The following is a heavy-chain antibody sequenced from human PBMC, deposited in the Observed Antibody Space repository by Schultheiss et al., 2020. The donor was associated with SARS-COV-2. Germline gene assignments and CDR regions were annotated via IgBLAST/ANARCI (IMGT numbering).Heavy chain of an antibody. J-gene: IGHJ3*02. D-gene: IGHD3-22*01. CDR2: IIPIFGTA. Sequence: SVKVSCKASGGTFSSYAISWVRQAPGQGLEWMGGIIPIFGTANYAQKFQGRVTITADESTSTAYMELSSLRSEDTAVYYCARGAGYYDSSGYYLDAFDIWGQGTMVTVSS. CDR3: ARGAGYYDSSGYYLDAFDI. CDR1: GGTFSSYA. V-gene: IGHV1-69*13.